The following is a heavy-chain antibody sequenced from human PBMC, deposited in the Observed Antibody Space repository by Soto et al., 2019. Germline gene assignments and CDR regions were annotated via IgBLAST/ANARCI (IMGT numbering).Heavy chain of an antibody. V-gene: IGHV3-15*01. Sequence: GGSLRLSCAASGFTFSNAWMSWVRQAPGKGLEWVGRIKSKTDGGTTDYAAPVKGRFTIPRDDSKNTLYLQMNSLKTEDTAVYYCTTVNVFITIFGVADSYMDVWGKGTTVTVSS. J-gene: IGHJ6*03. CDR2: IKSKTDGGTT. CDR3: TTVNVFITIFGVADSYMDV. D-gene: IGHD3-3*01. CDR1: GFTFSNAW.